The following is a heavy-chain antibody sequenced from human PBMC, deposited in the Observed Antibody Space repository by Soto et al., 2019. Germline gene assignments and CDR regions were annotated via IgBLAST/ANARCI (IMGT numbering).Heavy chain of an antibody. V-gene: IGHV3-23*01. CDR2: ISGSGGST. CDR1: GFAIITYA. CDR3: AKATHHTVVTPDY. Sequence: PGRSLRLVGAASGFAIITYAMSWVRQSPGKGLEWVSAISGSGGSTYYADSVKGRFTISRDNSKNTLYLQMNSLRAEDTAVYYCAKATHHTVVTPDYWGQGNLVTVSS. J-gene: IGHJ4*02. D-gene: IGHD2-21*02.